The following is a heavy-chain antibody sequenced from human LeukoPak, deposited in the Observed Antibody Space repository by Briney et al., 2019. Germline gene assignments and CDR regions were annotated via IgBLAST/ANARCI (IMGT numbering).Heavy chain of an antibody. CDR2: INHSGST. CDR3: ARGGYYDSSGYYPFDH. Sequence: SETLSLTCAVYGGSFSGYYWSWIRQPPGKGLEWIGEINHSGSTNYNSSLKSRVTISVDTSKNQFSLKLSSVTAADTAVYYCARGGYYDSSGYYPFDHWGQGTLVTVSS. CDR1: GGSFSGYY. V-gene: IGHV4-34*01. D-gene: IGHD3-22*01. J-gene: IGHJ4*02.